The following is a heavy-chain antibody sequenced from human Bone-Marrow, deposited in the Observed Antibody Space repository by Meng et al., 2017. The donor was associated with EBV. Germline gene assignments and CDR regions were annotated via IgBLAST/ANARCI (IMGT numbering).Heavy chain of an antibody. CDR2: IHGYSANT. CDR1: GYTFSSFT. Sequence: QRVQSGGEVQKPGASGRVSCKTSGYTFSSFTLNWVRQVPGQGFEWVGWIHGYSANTHYAQKFHGRVNMSTDTSTDTSYMELKNLRPDDTAIYYCVRFSNYVLDHWGQGTLVTVS. D-gene: IGHD3-10*01. J-gene: IGHJ4*02. CDR3: VRFSNYVLDH. V-gene: IGHV1-18*01.